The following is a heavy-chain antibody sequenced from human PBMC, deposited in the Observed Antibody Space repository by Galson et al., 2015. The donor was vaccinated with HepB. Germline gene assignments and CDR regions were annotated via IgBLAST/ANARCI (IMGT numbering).Heavy chain of an antibody. CDR1: GFIFSNYG. J-gene: IGHJ3*02. Sequence: SLRLSCAASGFIFSNYGMHWVRQTPGMGLEWVALIWYDGSSKYYADSVKGRFTISRDNSENTVYLQMNSLRAEDTAVYYCARDFCGDEYSVVGGAFDIWGQGTMVTVSS. CDR2: IWYDGSSK. D-gene: IGHD2-21*01. V-gene: IGHV3-33*01. CDR3: ARDFCGDEYSVVGGAFDI.